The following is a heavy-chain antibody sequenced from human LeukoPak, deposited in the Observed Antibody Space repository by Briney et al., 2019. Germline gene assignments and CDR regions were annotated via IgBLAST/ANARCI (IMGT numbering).Heavy chain of an antibody. J-gene: IGHJ4*02. CDR3: ARDDSSGWWGADY. CDR1: GGSISSSIYY. CDR2: IYYSGST. Sequence: PSETLSLTCTVSGGSISSSIYYWGWIRQPPGKGLEWIGSIYYSGSTYYNPSLKSRVTISVDTSKNQFSLKLSSVTAADTAVYFCARDDSSGWWGADYWGQGTLVTVSS. V-gene: IGHV4-39*07. D-gene: IGHD6-19*01.